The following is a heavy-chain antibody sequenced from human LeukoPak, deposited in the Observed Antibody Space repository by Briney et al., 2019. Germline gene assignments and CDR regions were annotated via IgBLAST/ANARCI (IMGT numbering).Heavy chain of an antibody. CDR3: ASRPTGFDWGPFDY. J-gene: IGHJ4*02. CDR1: GFTFNNYV. CDR2: FRYDGNHK. D-gene: IGHD5-12*01. Sequence: GGSLRLSCAASGFTFNNYVIHWVRQPPGKGLEWVAFFRYDGNHKYYAGSVKGRFTFSRDNSKNTLLLQMNSLRTEDTAVYYCASRPTGFDWGPFDYWGQGTLVTVSS. V-gene: IGHV3-30*02.